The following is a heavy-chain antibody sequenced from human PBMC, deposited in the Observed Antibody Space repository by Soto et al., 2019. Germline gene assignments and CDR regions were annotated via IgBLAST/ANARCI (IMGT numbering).Heavy chain of an antibody. V-gene: IGHV3-66*01. CDR2: IQSGGTT. CDR3: ARDDVLCDGGRCYGIPLDF. CDR1: GFTFSSYS. D-gene: IGHD2-15*01. J-gene: IGHJ6*04. Sequence: GGSLRLSCAASGFTFSSYSMNWVRQAPGKGLEWVSLIQSGGTTYYADSVKGRFTISRDTSENTLHLQMDSLRVEDTAVYYCARDDVLCDGGRCYGIPLDFWGKGTTVTVSS.